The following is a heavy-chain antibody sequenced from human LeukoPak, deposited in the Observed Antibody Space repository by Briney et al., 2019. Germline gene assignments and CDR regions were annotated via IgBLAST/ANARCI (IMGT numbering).Heavy chain of an antibody. D-gene: IGHD3-10*01. CDR3: ARQRDAMVRGVKINWFDP. V-gene: IGHV1-8*02. CDR2: MNPNSGNT. Sequence: VASVKVSCKASGGTFSSYAISWVRQAPGQGLEWMGWMNPNSGNTGYAQRFQGRVTMTRNTSISTAYMELSSLRSEDTAVYYCARQRDAMVRGVKINWFDPWGQGTLVTVSS. CDR1: GGTFSSYA. J-gene: IGHJ5*02.